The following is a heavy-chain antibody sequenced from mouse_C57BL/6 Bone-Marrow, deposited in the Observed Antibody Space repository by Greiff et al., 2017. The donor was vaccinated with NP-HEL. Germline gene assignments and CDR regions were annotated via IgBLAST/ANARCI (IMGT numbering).Heavy chain of an antibody. CDR1: GYTFTSYW. D-gene: IGHD1-1*01. Sequence: EVQLQQSGTVLARPGASVKMSCKTSGYTFTSYWMHWVNQRPGQGLEWIGAIYPGNSDTSYNQKFKGKAKLTAVTAASTAYMELSSRTNEDSAVYYCTRRGSYYGSLFAYWGQGTLVTVSA. CDR2: IYPGNSDT. CDR3: TRRGSYYGSLFAY. V-gene: IGHV1-5*01. J-gene: IGHJ3*01.